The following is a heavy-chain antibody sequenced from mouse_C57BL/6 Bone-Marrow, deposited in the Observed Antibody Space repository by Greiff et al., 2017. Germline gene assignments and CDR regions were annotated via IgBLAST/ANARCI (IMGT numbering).Heavy chain of an antibody. CDR1: GYTFTSYG. D-gene: IGHD1-1*01. V-gene: IGHV1-58*01. CDR3: ERPNFYGSSYWWYFDV. J-gene: IGHJ1*03. Sequence: VQLQQSGAELVRPGSSVKMSCKTSGYTFTSYGINWVKQRPGQGLEWIGYIYIGNGYTEYNEKFKGKATLTSDTYSSTAYMQLSSLTSEDYAIYFCERPNFYGSSYWWYFDVWGTGTTVTVSS. CDR2: IYIGNGYT.